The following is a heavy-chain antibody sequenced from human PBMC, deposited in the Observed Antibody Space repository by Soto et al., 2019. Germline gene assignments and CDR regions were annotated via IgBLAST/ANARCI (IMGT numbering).Heavy chain of an antibody. Sequence: GASVKVSCKASGYTFTSYYMHWVRQAPGQGLEWMGIINPSGGNTNYAQKLQGRVTMATDTSTSTAYMELRSLRSDDTAVYYCARDAAVGLFDYWGQGTLVTVSS. V-gene: IGHV1-46*01. J-gene: IGHJ4*02. CDR1: GYTFTSYY. D-gene: IGHD1-26*01. CDR3: ARDAAVGLFDY. CDR2: INPSGGNT.